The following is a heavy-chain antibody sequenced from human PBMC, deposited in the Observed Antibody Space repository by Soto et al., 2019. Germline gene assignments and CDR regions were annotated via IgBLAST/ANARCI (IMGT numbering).Heavy chain of an antibody. Sequence: QVQLVQSGAEVKKPGASVKVSCKTSGYTCTGYYIYWVRQAPGQGLEWMGWINPHSGGTDSSQKFQGRVTMTRDTSLSTAYMALSRLRSDDTAVYYCAVTSCSSTTCPTTYWGQGTLVTVSS. CDR2: INPHSGGT. CDR3: AVTSCSSTTCPTTY. CDR1: GYTCTGYY. V-gene: IGHV1-2*02. D-gene: IGHD2-2*01. J-gene: IGHJ4*02.